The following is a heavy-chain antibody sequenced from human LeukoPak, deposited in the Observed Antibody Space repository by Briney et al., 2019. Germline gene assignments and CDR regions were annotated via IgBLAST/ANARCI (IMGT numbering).Heavy chain of an antibody. CDR1: GDSISSYH. V-gene: IGHV4-4*07. Sequence: SETLSLTCTVSGDSISSYHWSWIRQPAGKGLEWIGRIYTSGSTNSNPSLKSRVTMSVDTSKNQFSLKLSSVTAADTAVYYCAREVEALNRDFNPWGQGTLVTVSS. CDR3: AREVEALNRDFNP. J-gene: IGHJ5*02. CDR2: IYTSGST. D-gene: IGHD1-14*01.